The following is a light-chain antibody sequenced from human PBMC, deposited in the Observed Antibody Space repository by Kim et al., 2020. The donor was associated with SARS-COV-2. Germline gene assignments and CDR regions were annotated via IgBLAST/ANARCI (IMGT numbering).Light chain of an antibody. J-gene: IGLJ3*02. V-gene: IGLV1-47*01. CDR1: TSAIGSNY. CDR3: ATWDDSLNGPV. Sequence: VTIHCSGSTSAIGSNYVYWYQQPPGTAPNLLIYRNNQRPSGVPDRFSFSKSGTSASLAISGLRSDDEADYYCATWDDSLNGPVFGGGTQLTVL. CDR2: RNN.